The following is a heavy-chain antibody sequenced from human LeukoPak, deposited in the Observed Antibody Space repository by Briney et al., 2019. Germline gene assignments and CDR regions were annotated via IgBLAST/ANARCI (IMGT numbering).Heavy chain of an antibody. CDR1: GGSLSGYY. V-gene: IGHV4-34*01. CDR2: INHSGST. J-gene: IGHJ4*02. Sequence: SETLSLTCAVYGGSLSGYYWSWIRQPPGKGLEWIGEINHSGSTNYNPSLKSRVTISVDTSKNQFSLKLSSVTAADTAVYYCAGRGRITMVRGGYDYWGQGALVTVSS. CDR3: AGRGRITMVRGGYDY. D-gene: IGHD3-10*01.